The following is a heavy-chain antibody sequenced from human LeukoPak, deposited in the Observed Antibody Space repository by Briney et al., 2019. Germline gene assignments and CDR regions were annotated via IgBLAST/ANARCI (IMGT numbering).Heavy chain of an antibody. D-gene: IGHD2-2*01. Sequence: SETLSLTCTVSGGSISSGSYYWSWIRQPAGKGLEWIGRIYSSGSTNQNPSLKSRVTISRDTSKNQFSLKLSSVTAADTAVYYCAGDLVAADNNWFDSWGQGTLVTVSS. V-gene: IGHV4-61*02. J-gene: IGHJ5*01. CDR2: IYSSGST. CDR3: AGDLVAADNNWFDS. CDR1: GGSISSGSYY.